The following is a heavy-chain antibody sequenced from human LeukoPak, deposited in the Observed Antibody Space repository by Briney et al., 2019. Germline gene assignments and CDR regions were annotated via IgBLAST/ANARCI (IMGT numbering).Heavy chain of an antibody. Sequence: SVKVSCKASGYTFTSYAISWVRQAPGQGLEWMGRIIPIFGTANYAQKFQGRVTITTDESTSTAYMELSSLRSEDTAVYYCARVGGSGSQPDPWGQGTLVTVSS. J-gene: IGHJ5*02. D-gene: IGHD3-10*01. V-gene: IGHV1-69*05. CDR1: GYTFTSYA. CDR2: IIPIFGTA. CDR3: ARVGGSGSQPDP.